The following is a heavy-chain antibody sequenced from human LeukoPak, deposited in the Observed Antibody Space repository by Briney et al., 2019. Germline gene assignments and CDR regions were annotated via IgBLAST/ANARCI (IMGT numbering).Heavy chain of an antibody. CDR2: IYSGGST. CDR1: GFTVSSNY. V-gene: IGHV3-66*01. Sequence: PGGSLRLSCAASGFTVSSNYMSWVRQAPGKGLEWVSVIYSGGSTYYADSVKGRFTISRDNSKNTLYLQMNSLRAEDTAVYYCANPHLYGDYDEVAFDIWGQGTMVTVSS. D-gene: IGHD4-17*01. CDR3: ANPHLYGDYDEVAFDI. J-gene: IGHJ3*02.